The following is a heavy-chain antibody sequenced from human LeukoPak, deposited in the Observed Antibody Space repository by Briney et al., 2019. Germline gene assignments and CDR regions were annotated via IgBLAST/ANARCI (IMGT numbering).Heavy chain of an antibody. CDR1: GYTLTELS. V-gene: IGHV1-24*01. CDR2: FYPEDGET. Sequence: ASVKVSCKVSGYTLTELSMHWLRQAPGKGLEWMGGFYPEDGETIYAQKFQGRVTMTEDTSTDTAYMEPSSLRSEDTAVYYCATDLSGSEDYWGQGTLVTVSS. J-gene: IGHJ4*02. D-gene: IGHD1-26*01. CDR3: ATDLSGSEDY.